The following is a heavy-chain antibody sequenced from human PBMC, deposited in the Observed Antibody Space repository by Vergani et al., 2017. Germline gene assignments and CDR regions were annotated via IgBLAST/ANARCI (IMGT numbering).Heavy chain of an antibody. CDR1: GGTFSSYA. CDR3: ARRKDDYSSGSYYTKDY. V-gene: IGHV1-69*12. D-gene: IGHD3-10*01. Sequence: QVQLVQSGAEVKKPGSPVKVSCKASGGTFSSYAISWVRQAPGQGLEWMGGIIPIFGTANYAQKFQGRVTITADESTSTAYMGLSSLRSEDTAVYYCARRKDDYSSGSYYTKDYWGQGTLVTVSS. J-gene: IGHJ4*02. CDR2: IIPIFGTA.